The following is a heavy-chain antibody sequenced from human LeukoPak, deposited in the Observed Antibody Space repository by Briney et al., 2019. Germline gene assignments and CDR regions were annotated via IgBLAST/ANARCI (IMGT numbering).Heavy chain of an antibody. V-gene: IGHV4-34*01. CDR2: INHSGST. CDR3: ARAGWYDYVWGSYRSYGFDY. CDR1: GGSFSGYY. J-gene: IGHJ4*02. D-gene: IGHD3-16*02. Sequence: SETLSLTCAVYGGSFSGYYWSWIRQPPGKGLEWIGEINHSGSTNYNPSLKSRVTISVDTSKNRFSLKLSSVTAADTAVYYCARAGWYDYVWGSYRSYGFDYWGQGTLVTVSS.